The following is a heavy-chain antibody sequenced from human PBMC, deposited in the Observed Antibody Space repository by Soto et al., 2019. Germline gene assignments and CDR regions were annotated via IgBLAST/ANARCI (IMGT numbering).Heavy chain of an antibody. V-gene: IGHV1-18*01. CDR3: ARLGYAVAVVRGYYFDY. D-gene: IGHD6-19*01. CDR1: GYTFTSYG. CDR2: ISAYNGNT. J-gene: IGHJ4*02. Sequence: ASVKVSCKASGYTFTSYGISWVRQAPGQGLEWMGWISAYNGNTNYAQKLQGRVTMTTDTSTSTAYMELRSLRSDNTAVYYCARLGYAVAVVRGYYFDYWGQGTLVTVPQ.